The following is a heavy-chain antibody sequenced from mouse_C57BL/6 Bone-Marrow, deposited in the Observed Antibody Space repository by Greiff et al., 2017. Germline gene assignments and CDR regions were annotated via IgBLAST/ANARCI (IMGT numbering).Heavy chain of an antibody. J-gene: IGHJ2*01. D-gene: IGHD1-1*01. CDR1: GFTFSSYG. CDR3: ARHVIYYGSFYYFDY. CDR2: ISSGGSYT. V-gene: IGHV5-6*01. Sequence: EVHLVESGGDLVKPGGSLKLSCAASGFTFSSYGMSWVRQTPDKRLEWVATISSGGSYTYYPDSVKGRFTISRANAKNTLYLQMSSLKSEDTAMYYCARHVIYYGSFYYFDYWGQGTTLTVSS.